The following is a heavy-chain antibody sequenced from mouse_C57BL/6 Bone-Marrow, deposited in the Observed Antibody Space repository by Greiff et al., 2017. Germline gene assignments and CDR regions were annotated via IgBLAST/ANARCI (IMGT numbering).Heavy chain of an antibody. Sequence: DVKLVESGGGLVQPGGSLKLSCAASGFTFSDYGMAWVRQAPRKGPEWVAFISNLAYSIYDAATVTGRFTISRVNAKNALYLKMCSLRSEDTAMYYCAKHGSLYDYWGQGTLVTVSA. V-gene: IGHV5-15*01. J-gene: IGHJ3*01. D-gene: IGHD2-3*01. CDR3: AKHGSLYDY. CDR2: ISNLAYSI. CDR1: GFTFSDYG.